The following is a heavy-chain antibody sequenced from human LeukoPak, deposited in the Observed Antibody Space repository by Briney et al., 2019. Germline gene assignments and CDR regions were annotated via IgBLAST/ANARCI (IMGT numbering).Heavy chain of an antibody. J-gene: IGHJ6*03. D-gene: IGHD3-10*01. CDR2: ISSSSSTI. CDR3: ARTNRDYYYYYYMDV. CDR1: GFTFSSYS. Sequence: PGGSLRLSCAASGFTFSSYSMNWVRQAPGKGLEWVSYISSSSSTIYYADSVKGRFTISRDNAKNSLYLQMNSLRAEDTAVYYCARTNRDYYYYYYMDVWGKGTTVTVSS. V-gene: IGHV3-48*01.